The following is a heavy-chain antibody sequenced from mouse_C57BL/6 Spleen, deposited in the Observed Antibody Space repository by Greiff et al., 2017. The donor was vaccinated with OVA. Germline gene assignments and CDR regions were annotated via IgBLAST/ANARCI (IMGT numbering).Heavy chain of an antibody. Sequence: EVMLVESGGGLVQPGGSLSLSCAASGFTFTDYYMSWVRQPPGKALEWLGFIRNKANGYTTEYSASVKGRFTISRDNSQSILYLPMNSLRAEYRSPSSCSRCITTVVATAAMDYWGPGTSVTVSS. V-gene: IGHV7-3*01. CDR3: SRCITTVVATAAMDY. J-gene: IGHJ4*01. D-gene: IGHD1-1*01. CDR2: IRNKANGYTT. CDR1: GFTFTDYY.